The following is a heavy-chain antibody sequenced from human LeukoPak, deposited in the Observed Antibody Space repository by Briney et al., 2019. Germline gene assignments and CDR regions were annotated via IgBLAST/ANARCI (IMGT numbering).Heavy chain of an antibody. CDR1: GFTFSDRY. Sequence: GGSLRLSCAASGFTFSDRYMSWVRQTPGKGLEWVSYISSSGSTIYYADSVKGRFTISRDNAENTVNLQIYSLKAEDTAVYFCARGVPGGWYFDLWGRATLVTVSS. CDR2: ISSSGSTI. CDR3: ARGVPGGWYFDL. D-gene: IGHD3-16*01. V-gene: IGHV3-11*04. J-gene: IGHJ2*01.